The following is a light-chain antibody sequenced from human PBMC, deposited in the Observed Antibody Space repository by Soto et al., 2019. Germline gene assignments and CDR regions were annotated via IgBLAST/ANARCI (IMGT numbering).Light chain of an antibody. CDR1: QGIGNA. CDR3: LQDIIFPWR. V-gene: IGKV1-6*01. CDR2: GAS. J-gene: IGKJ1*01. Sequence: QVTNSPSAVSAPVGDRVTISCRASQGIGNALGWYQQKPGKPPKVLIYGASNLQSGVPPRFSGSGSAADFTLAISSLQPEDSATYYCLQDIIFPWRFCQGTMVDIK.